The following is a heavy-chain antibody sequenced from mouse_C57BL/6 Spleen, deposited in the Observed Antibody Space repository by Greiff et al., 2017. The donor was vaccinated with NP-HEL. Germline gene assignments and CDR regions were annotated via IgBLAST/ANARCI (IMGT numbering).Heavy chain of an antibody. D-gene: IGHD2-1*01. CDR3: ARTGWYQACFAY. V-gene: IGHV1-80*01. CDR2: IYPGDGDT. CDR1: GYAFSSYW. Sequence: VQLQQSGAELVKPGASVKISCKASGYAFSSYWMNWVKQRPGKGLEWIGQIYPGDGDTNYNGKFKGKATLLADKSSSTAYMQISSLTSDDSAVYFCARTGWYQACFAYWGQGTLVTVSA. J-gene: IGHJ3*01.